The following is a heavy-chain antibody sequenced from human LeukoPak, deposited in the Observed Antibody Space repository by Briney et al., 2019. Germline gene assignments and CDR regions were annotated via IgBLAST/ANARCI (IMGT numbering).Heavy chain of an antibody. Sequence: PSETLTLTCAVFGGSISSNNWWTWVRQSPEKGLEWIGSIYHSGSTYYNPSLKSRITISVDTSKNQFSLKLSSVTAADTAVYYCARESRTGAPYFYYMDVWGKGTTVTVSS. J-gene: IGHJ6*03. D-gene: IGHD4/OR15-4a*01. V-gene: IGHV4-4*02. CDR2: IYHSGST. CDR1: GGSISSNNW. CDR3: ARESRTGAPYFYYMDV.